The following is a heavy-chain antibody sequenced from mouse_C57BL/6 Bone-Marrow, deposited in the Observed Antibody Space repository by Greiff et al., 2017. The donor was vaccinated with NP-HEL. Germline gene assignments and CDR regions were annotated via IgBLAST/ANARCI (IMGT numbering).Heavy chain of an antibody. CDR3: ARHYKAPNLDWFAD. V-gene: IGHV5-6*01. Sequence: EVQLQQSGGDLVKPGGSLKLSCAASGFTFSSYGMSWVRQTPDKRLEWVATISSGGSYTYYPDSVKGRFPISRDNAKNTLYLQMSSVKSEDTAMYYCARHYKAPNLDWFADGGQGTLVTVSA. CDR1: GFTFSSYG. CDR2: ISSGGSYT. D-gene: IGHD1-3*01. J-gene: IGHJ3*01.